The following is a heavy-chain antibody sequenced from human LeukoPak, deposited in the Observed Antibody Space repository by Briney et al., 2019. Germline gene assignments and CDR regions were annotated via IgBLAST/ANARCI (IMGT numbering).Heavy chain of an antibody. CDR1: GFTFSHYG. CDR3: AKDHRYCSSTSCYVDY. J-gene: IGHJ4*02. V-gene: IGHV3-30*02. D-gene: IGHD2-2*01. Sequence: GGSLRLSCEASGFTFSHYGMHWVRQAPGKGLEWVAFIRYDGSNKYYADSVKGRFTISRDNSKNTLYLQMNSLRAEDTAVYYCAKDHRYCSSTSCYVDYWGQGTLVTVSS. CDR2: IRYDGSNK.